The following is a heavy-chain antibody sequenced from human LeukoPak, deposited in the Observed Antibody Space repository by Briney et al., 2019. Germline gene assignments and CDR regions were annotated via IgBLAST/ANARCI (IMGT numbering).Heavy chain of an antibody. V-gene: IGHV1-18*04. CDR2: VSAYNGNT. D-gene: IGHD6-13*01. CDR3: ARERALAALDY. CDR1: GYTFTDYY. Sequence: ASVKVSCKASGYTFTDYYIHWVRQAPGQGLEWMGWVSAYNGNTIYPQKYQGRVTLTTDTSTSTVYMELRSLRSDDTAVYYCARERALAALDYWGQGTLVTVSS. J-gene: IGHJ4*02.